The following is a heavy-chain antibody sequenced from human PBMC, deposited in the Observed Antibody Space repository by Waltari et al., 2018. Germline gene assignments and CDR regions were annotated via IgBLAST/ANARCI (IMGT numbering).Heavy chain of an antibody. CDR1: GGSLSSSSYY. CDR3: ARHHAHIVLMVYASSGPFDY. D-gene: IGHD2-8*01. J-gene: IGHJ4*02. CDR2: IYSSGST. Sequence: QLQLQESGPGLVKPSETLSLTCTVSGGSLSSSSYYWGGIRQPPAPGLALVGSIYSSGSTHYNPSLKSRVTISVDTSKNQFSLKLSSVTAADTAVYYCARHHAHIVLMVYASSGPFDYWGQGTLVTVSS. V-gene: IGHV4-39*01.